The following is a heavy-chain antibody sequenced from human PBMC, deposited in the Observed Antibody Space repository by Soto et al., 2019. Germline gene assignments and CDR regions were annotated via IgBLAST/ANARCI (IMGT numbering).Heavy chain of an antibody. D-gene: IGHD1-26*01. V-gene: IGHV3-30-3*01. CDR2: ISYDGSNK. Sequence: QVQLVESGGGVVQPGRSLRLSCAASGFTFSSYAMHWVRQAPGKGLEWVAVISYDGSNKYYADSVKGRFTISRDNSKNTLYLQMNSLRAEDTAVYYCARAPVGVVYYYGMDVWGQGTTVTVSS. CDR3: ARAPVGVVYYYGMDV. J-gene: IGHJ6*02. CDR1: GFTFSSYA.